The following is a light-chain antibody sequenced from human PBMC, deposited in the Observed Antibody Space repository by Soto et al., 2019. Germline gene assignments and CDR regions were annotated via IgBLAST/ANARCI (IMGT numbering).Light chain of an antibody. J-gene: IGKJ2*01. Sequence: DIVMTQSPDSLAVSLGERATINCKSSQTVLYSSKNKNYLESYRQKPGQPPNLLIYWASARESGVPDRFSGSGSGTDFTLSISSLTEDVPVYYCQQYHGTPPAYTFGQGTKLEIK. CDR1: QTVLYSSKNKNY. V-gene: IGKV4-1*01. CDR2: WAS. CDR3: QQYHGTPPAYT.